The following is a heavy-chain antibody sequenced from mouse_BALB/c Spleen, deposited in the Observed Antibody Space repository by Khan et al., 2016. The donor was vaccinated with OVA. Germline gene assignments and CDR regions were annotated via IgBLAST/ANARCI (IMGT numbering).Heavy chain of an antibody. V-gene: IGHV2-9*02. Sequence: VELVESGPGLVAPSQSLSITCTVSGFSLTTYGVHWVRQPPGKGLEWLGVIWAGGSTNYNSALMSRLSISKDNSKSQAFLRMISLQADDTAMYYCARAYYYGAWFAYWGQGTLVTVSA. J-gene: IGHJ3*01. CDR1: GFSLTTYG. D-gene: IGHD1-1*01. CDR2: IWAGGST. CDR3: ARAYYYGAWFAY.